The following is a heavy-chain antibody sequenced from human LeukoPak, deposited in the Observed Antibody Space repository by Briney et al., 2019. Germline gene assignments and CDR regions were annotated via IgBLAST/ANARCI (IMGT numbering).Heavy chain of an antibody. CDR2: ISSSSSYI. CDR1: GFTFSSYS. CDR3: ARVVAAVYYYMDV. V-gene: IGHV3-21*01. J-gene: IGHJ6*03. Sequence: GGSLRLSCAASGFTFSSYSMNWVRHAPGKGLEWVSSISSSSSYIYYADSVKGRFTISRDNAKNSPYLQMNSLRAEDTAVYYCARVVAAVYYYMDVWGKGTTVTVSS. D-gene: IGHD6-13*01.